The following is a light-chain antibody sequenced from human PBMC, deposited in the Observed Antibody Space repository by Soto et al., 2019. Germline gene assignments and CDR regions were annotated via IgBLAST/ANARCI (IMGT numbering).Light chain of an antibody. CDR2: GAS. CDR3: QQYGSLGYT. Sequence: EIVLTQSPGTLSLSPGERATLSCRASQSVSSSYLAWYQQKPGQAPRLLIYGASSRATGIPDRFSGSGSGTDFTLTISRLEPEDFAVYYCQQYGSLGYTFGQGTKLEI. V-gene: IGKV3-20*01. CDR1: QSVSSSY. J-gene: IGKJ2*01.